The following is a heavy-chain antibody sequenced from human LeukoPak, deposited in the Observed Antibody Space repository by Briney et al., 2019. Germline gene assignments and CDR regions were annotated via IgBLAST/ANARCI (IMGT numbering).Heavy chain of an antibody. CDR2: IYDSGST. Sequence: PSETLSLTCTVSGGSISIYYWSWIRQPPGKGLEWIGSIYDSGSTNYNLSLKSRVTISVDTSKNQFSLKLSSVTAADTAVYYCASLTTAEAFDIWGQGTMVTVSS. D-gene: IGHD3-22*01. J-gene: IGHJ3*02. CDR1: GGSISIYY. CDR3: ASLTTAEAFDI. V-gene: IGHV4-59*01.